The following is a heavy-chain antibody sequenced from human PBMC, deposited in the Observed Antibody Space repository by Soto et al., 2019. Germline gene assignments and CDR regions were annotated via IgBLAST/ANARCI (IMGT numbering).Heavy chain of an antibody. CDR3: VRDRQGDGHYKLEF. CDR2: INSDGSTI. Sequence: EVQLVESGGGLVQPGGSLRLSCEASGFTFSSYWMHWVRQTPGTGLVWVSRINSDGSTINYADSVKGRFTTSRDNGKNKVYLQMNSLKVEETAVYYCVRDRQGDGHYKLEFWGQGTSVIVSS. V-gene: IGHV3-74*01. CDR1: GFTFSSYW. J-gene: IGHJ6*02. D-gene: IGHD4-17*01.